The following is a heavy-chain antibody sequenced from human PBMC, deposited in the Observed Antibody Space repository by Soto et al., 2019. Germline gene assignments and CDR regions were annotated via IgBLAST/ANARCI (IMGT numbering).Heavy chain of an antibody. Sequence: GASVKVSCKASGYTFTHYGISWVRQAPGQGLEWMGWISAYNGNTYYTQKVQGRVTMTTDTSTNTAYMELRSLRSDDTAVYYCARYVPATAALLWDYWGQGTLVTVSS. V-gene: IGHV1-18*04. J-gene: IGHJ4*02. CDR3: ARYVPATAALLWDY. CDR2: ISAYNGNT. CDR1: GYTFTHYG. D-gene: IGHD2-21*01.